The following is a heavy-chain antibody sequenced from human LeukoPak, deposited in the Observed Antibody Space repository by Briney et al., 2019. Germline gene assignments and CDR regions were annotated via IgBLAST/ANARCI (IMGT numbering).Heavy chain of an antibody. J-gene: IGHJ3*02. Sequence: ASVKVSCKASGGTFSSYAISWVRQAPGQGLEWMGGLIPIFGTANYAQKFQGRVTITADESTSTAYMELSSLRSEDTAVYYCARDRGYYDFWSGYYTNAFDIWGQGTMVTVSS. D-gene: IGHD3-3*01. V-gene: IGHV1-69*13. CDR2: LIPIFGTA. CDR3: ARDRGYYDFWSGYYTNAFDI. CDR1: GGTFSSYA.